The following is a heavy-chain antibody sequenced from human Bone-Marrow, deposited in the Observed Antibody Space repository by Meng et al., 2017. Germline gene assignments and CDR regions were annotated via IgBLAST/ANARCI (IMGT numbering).Heavy chain of an antibody. V-gene: IGHV3-74*01. CDR3: ARFTPFDY. CDR1: GFTFSSYW. Sequence: EVQLVESGGGLVQPGGSLRLSCTASGFTFSSYWMHWVRQAPGKGPVWVSRINTDGSSTDYADSVKGRFTISRDNAKNTLYLQMNSLRAEDTAMYYCARFTPFDYWGQGTLVTVFS. J-gene: IGHJ4*02. CDR2: INTDGSST.